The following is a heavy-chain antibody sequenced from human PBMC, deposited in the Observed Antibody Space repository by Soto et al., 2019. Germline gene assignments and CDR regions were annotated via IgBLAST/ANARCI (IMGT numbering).Heavy chain of an antibody. CDR1: GGTFSSYS. CDR3: ARATNILTVKYYFDY. D-gene: IGHD3-9*01. Sequence: SVKVSCKASGGTFSSYSINWVRQAPGQGLEWMGGIIPIFGTANNAQKFQGRVTITADESATTVQMELSRLRSEATAVYYCARATNILTVKYYFDYWGQGTLVTVSS. CDR2: IIPIFGTA. V-gene: IGHV1-69*13. J-gene: IGHJ4*02.